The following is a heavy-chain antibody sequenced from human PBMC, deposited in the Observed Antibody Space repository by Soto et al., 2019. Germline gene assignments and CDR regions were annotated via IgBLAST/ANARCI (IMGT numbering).Heavy chain of an antibody. D-gene: IGHD6-6*01. CDR2: ISWNSGSI. Sequence: EVQLVESGGGLVQPGRSLRLSCAASGFTFENYAMHWVRQAPGKGLEWVSGISWNSGSIGYVDSVRGRFTISRDNAKNSLYLQMNSLRTEDTAFYYCLKGRDSSSSSWFDPWGQGTLVTVSS. CDR1: GFTFENYA. J-gene: IGHJ5*02. V-gene: IGHV3-9*01. CDR3: LKGRDSSSSSWFDP.